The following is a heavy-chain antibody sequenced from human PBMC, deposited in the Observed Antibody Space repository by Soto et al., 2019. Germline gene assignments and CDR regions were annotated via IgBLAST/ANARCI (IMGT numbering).Heavy chain of an antibody. CDR1: GFTFSSHA. V-gene: IGHV3-23*01. CDR3: SKGSYTNYNRFDP. CDR2: IGQSGDNT. Sequence: VQLLESGGDLVKPGGSLRLSCVGSGFTFSSHAMSWVRRAPGTGLEWVSAIGQSGDNTYYGDSVKGRFTVSRDNSKNTMYLQTNSLRADDTAVYYCSKGSYTNYNRFDPWGQGTLVTVSS. D-gene: IGHD2-8*01. J-gene: IGHJ5*02.